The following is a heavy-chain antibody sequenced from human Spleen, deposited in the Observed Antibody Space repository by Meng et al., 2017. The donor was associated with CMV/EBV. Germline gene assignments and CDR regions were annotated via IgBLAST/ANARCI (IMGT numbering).Heavy chain of an antibody. CDR2: ISAYNSNT. J-gene: IGHJ4*02. V-gene: IGHV1-18*01. D-gene: IGHD3-3*01. CDR1: GYTFTRYG. Sequence: SCEASGYTFTRYGISWVRQAPGQGLEWMGWISAYNSNTNYAQKLQGRVTMTTDTSTSAAYMELRSLRSDNTAVYYCARGTIFGANFDYWGQGTLVTVSS. CDR3: ARGTIFGANFDY.